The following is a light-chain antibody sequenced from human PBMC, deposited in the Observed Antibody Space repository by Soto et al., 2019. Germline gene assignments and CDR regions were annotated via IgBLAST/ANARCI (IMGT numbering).Light chain of an antibody. CDR1: NIGSKS. CDR2: VDS. Sequence: SYELTQPPSVSVAPGQTARITCGGNNIGSKSVHWYQQKPGQAPVLVVYVDSDRPSGIPERFSGSNSGNTATLTISRVEAGDEADYYCQVWDSSSDHLNWVFGGGTKLTVL. V-gene: IGLV3-21*02. CDR3: QVWDSSSDHLNWV. J-gene: IGLJ3*02.